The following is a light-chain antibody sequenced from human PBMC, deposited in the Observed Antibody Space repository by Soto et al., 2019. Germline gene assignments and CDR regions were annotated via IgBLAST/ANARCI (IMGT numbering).Light chain of an antibody. Sequence: SVLTQPPSVSGAPGQRVTISCTGSTSNIGAGYEVHWYQQLPGTAPKLLVSGHNIRPSGVPDRFSGFKSGASASLVITGLQAEDEADYYCQSYDNSLSGSGVFGGGTKLPS. CDR2: GHN. CDR3: QSYDNSLSGSGV. J-gene: IGLJ3*02. V-gene: IGLV1-40*01. CDR1: TSNIGAGYE.